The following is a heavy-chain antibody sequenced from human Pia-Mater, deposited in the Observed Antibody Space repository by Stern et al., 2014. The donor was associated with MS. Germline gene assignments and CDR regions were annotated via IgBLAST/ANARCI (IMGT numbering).Heavy chain of an antibody. Sequence: EVQLLQSGAELIRPGESLKISCKGSGFKFSIYWIAWVRQMPGKGLEWMGIIYPVDSETRYSPSFQGQVTMSADKSTSTAYLQWSSLNASDTAMYFCARQTTAWASDVWGQGTLVTVSS. D-gene: IGHD1-14*01. CDR2: IYPVDSET. CDR3: ARQTTAWASDV. V-gene: IGHV5-51*01. J-gene: IGHJ4*02. CDR1: GFKFSIYW.